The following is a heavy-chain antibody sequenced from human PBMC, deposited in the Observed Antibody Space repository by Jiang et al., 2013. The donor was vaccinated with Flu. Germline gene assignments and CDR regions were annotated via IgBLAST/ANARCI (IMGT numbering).Heavy chain of an antibody. CDR3: AKAVFKGVVPAAEPNYYYYGMDV. J-gene: IGHJ6*02. V-gene: IGHV3-9*01. D-gene: IGHD2-2*01. Sequence: VQLVESGGGLVQPGRSLRLSCAASGFTFDDYAMHWVRQAPGKGLEWVSGISWNSGSIGYADSVKGRFTISRDNAKNSLYLQMNSLRAEDTALYYCAKAVFKGVVPAAEPNYYYYGMDVWGQGTTVTVSS. CDR2: ISWNSGSI. CDR1: GFTFDDYA.